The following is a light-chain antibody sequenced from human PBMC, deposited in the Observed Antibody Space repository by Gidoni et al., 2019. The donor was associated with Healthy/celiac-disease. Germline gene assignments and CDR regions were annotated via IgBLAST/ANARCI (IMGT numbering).Light chain of an antibody. CDR2: ANN. CDR1: TSNIRTNY. V-gene: IGLV1-51*01. CDR3: GTWDSSLSAVV. Sequence: QSVLPQPPSVSPPPGPNVTISCSGSTSNIRTNYVSWYQQLPGTAPKLLIYANNKPASGIPDRFSGPKSGTSATLGITGRQTGDEADYYCGTWDSSLSAVVFGGGTKLTVL. J-gene: IGLJ2*01.